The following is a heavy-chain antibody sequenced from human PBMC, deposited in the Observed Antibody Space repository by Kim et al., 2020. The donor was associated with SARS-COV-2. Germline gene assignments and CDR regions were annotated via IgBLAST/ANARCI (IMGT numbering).Heavy chain of an antibody. CDR2: IGGSGSPI. Sequence: WGSLRLSCVVSGFTFSSYEMNWVRQAPGKGLEWVSYIGGSGSPIYYTDSVKGRFTISRDNAKNSLYLQMSSLRAEDTGVYYCVTSRGVRGSGGQGTLVTVSS. J-gene: IGHJ4*02. CDR3: VTSRGVRGS. CDR1: GFTFSSYE. D-gene: IGHD3-10*01. V-gene: IGHV3-48*03.